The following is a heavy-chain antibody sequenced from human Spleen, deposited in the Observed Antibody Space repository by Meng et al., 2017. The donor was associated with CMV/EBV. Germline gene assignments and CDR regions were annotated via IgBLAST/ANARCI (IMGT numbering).Heavy chain of an antibody. J-gene: IGHJ4*02. D-gene: IGHD3-16*02. V-gene: IGHV3-30*02. CDR1: GFTFSSYG. Sequence: GGSLRLSCAASGFTFSSYGMHWVRQAPGKGLEWVAFIRYDGSNKYYADSVKGRFTISRDSSKNTLYLQMNSLRAEDTAIYYCARDITPLVISYFDSCGQGTLVTVSS. CDR3: ARDITPLVISYFDS. CDR2: IRYDGSNK.